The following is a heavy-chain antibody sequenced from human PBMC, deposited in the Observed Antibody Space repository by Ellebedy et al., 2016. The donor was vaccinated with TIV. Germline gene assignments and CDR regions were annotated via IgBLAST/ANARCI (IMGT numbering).Heavy chain of an antibody. CDR1: GFTLRSSG. CDR2: VSGDDSAA. D-gene: IGHD2-15*01. Sequence: GESLKISCAATGFTLRSSGMHWVRQIPARGLAWVSRVSGDDSAAAYAGSVKGRFTITRDNAKNTLYLQMNSLRADDTGVYYCARDSAGNGPGYDYWGQGTLVTVSS. J-gene: IGHJ4*02. CDR3: ARDSAGNGPGYDY. V-gene: IGHV3-74*01.